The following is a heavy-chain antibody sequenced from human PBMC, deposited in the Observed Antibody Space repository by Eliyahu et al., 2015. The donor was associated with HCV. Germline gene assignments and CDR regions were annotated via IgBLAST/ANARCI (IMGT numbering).Heavy chain of an antibody. CDR3: ARDPRIAEAGTYFDY. CDR1: GFPFXTYA. D-gene: IGHD6-13*01. V-gene: IGHV3-30-3*01. Sequence: QVQLVESGGGVVQPGRSLRLSXAASGFPFXTYAMHWVRQGPGKGLEWVAGTSYDGSNKSYSDSVKGRFTISRDSAKNTLFLQMNSLRLEDTAVYFCARDPRIAEAGTYFDYWGQGTLVTVSS. J-gene: IGHJ4*02. CDR2: TSYDGSNK.